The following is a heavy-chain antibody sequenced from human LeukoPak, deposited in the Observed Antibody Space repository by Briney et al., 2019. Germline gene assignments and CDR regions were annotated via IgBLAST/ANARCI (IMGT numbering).Heavy chain of an antibody. D-gene: IGHD2-2*01. CDR1: GYTFTNYG. V-gene: IGHV1-18*01. CDR3: ARDYCSSSTCQDGLFDY. Sequence: ASMKVSCKPSGYTFTNYGLSWVRQAPGQGLEWMGWINTFNGNTSYAQSFQGRVTMTTDTSTTTAYMELTSLTSDDTAVYYCARDYCSSSTCQDGLFDYWGQGTLVIVSS. CDR2: INTFNGNT. J-gene: IGHJ4*02.